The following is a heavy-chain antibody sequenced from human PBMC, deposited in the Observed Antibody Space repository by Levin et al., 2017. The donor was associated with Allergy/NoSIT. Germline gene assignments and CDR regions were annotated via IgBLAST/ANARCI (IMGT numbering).Heavy chain of an antibody. Sequence: GGSLRLSCVVSVFTFSDSSIRLILPTPDKGLEWISIISGESRTIYYADSVRGRFAVSRDNSKNTLYLQMNNVRAEDPALYYCVSYRDGPYIPIAYWGQGTLVTVSS. J-gene: IGHJ4*02. V-gene: IGHV3-23*01. D-gene: IGHD2-21*01. CDR3: VSYRDGPYIPIAY. CDR2: ISGESRTI. CDR1: VFTFSDSS.